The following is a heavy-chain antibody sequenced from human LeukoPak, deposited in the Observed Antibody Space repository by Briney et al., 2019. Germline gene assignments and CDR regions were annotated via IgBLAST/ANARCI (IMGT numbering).Heavy chain of an antibody. CDR1: GFTFSKHA. CDR3: AKHDSTWYSVGH. D-gene: IGHD6-13*01. Sequence: PGGSLRLSCAVSGFTFSKHAMSWVRQAPGKGLEWVSAITGSGGDTYYAGSVKGRFTISRDSPKNTLYLQMSSLRAEDTAVYYCAKHDSTWYSVGHWGQGTLVTVSS. CDR2: ITGSGGDT. J-gene: IGHJ4*02. V-gene: IGHV3-23*01.